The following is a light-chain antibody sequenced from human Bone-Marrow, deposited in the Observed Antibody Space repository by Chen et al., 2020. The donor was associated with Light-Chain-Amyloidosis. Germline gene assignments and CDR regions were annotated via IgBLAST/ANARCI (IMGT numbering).Light chain of an antibody. J-gene: IGLJ2*01. CDR3: QSADSSGTYEVI. V-gene: IGLV3-25*03. CDR1: DLPTKY. CDR2: RDT. Sequence: SYELTQPPSVSVSPGQKARITCSGDDLPTKYAYWYQQTPGQAPVLVIRRDTERPSGISERFSGSSSGTTATLTISGVQAEDEADYHCQSADSSGTYEVIFGGGTKLTVL.